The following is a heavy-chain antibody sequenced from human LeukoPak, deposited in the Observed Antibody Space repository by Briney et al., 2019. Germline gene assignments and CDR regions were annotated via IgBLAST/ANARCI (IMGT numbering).Heavy chain of an antibody. CDR2: IYYSGST. CDR1: GGSISSSSYY. J-gene: IGHJ6*03. V-gene: IGHV4-39*07. Sequence: SETLSLTCTVSGGSISSSSYYWGWIRQPPGKGLEWIGSIYYSGSTYYNPSLKSRVTISVDTSKNQFSLKLSSVTAADTAAYYCARAYETLIGDYMDVWGKGTTVTVSS. CDR3: ARAYETLIGDYMDV. D-gene: IGHD2/OR15-2a*01.